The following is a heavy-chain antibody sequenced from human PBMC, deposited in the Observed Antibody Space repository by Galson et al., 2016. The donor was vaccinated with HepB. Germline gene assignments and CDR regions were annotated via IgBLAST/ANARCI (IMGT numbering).Heavy chain of an antibody. V-gene: IGHV3-48*03. CDR2: ISSSGTTI. CDR3: AREPVRLDDLLTGPPKNPDY. D-gene: IGHD3-9*01. CDR1: GFTFSRYE. Sequence: SLRLSCAASGFTFSRYEMNWVRQAPGKGLEWVSYISSSGTTIYYADSVTGRFTISRDNAKNSLYLQMNSLRAEDTAVYYWAREPVRLDDLLTGPPKNPDYWGQGTLVTVSS. J-gene: IGHJ4*02.